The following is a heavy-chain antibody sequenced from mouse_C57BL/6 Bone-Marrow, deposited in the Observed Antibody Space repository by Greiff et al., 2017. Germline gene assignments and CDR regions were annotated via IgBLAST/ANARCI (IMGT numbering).Heavy chain of an antibody. CDR2: ISGGGGNT. V-gene: IGHV5-9*01. CDR1: GFTFSSYT. J-gene: IGHJ4*01. CDR3: ARHVGPYAMDY. Sequence: EVKVEESGGGLVKPGGSLKLSCAASGFTFSSYTMSWVRRTPEKRLEWVATISGGGGNTYYPDSVKGRFTISRDNAKNTLYLQMSSLRSEDTALYYCARHVGPYAMDYWGQGTSVTVSS.